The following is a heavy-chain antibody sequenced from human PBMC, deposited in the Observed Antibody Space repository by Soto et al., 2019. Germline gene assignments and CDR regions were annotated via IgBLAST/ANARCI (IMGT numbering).Heavy chain of an antibody. J-gene: IGHJ4*02. Sequence: SETLSLTCAVYGGSFSDTYWNWFRQPPGKGLEWIGEINHNTNTIYNPSLTSRVTISVDTSKNHFSLKLTSVTAADTAVYYCAKDGGRGYCSSTSCYGPDVFDYWGQGTLVTVSS. CDR3: AKDGGRGYCSSTSCYGPDVFDY. CDR1: GGSFSDTY. V-gene: IGHV4-34*01. D-gene: IGHD2-2*01. CDR2: INHNTNT.